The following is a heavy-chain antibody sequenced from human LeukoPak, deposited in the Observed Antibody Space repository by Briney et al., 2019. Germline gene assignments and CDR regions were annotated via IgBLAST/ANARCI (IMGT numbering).Heavy chain of an antibody. J-gene: IGHJ4*02. V-gene: IGHV3-23*01. Sequence: GGSLRLSCAASGFTFSSYAMSWVRQAPGKGLEWVSAISGSGGSTYYADSVKGRFTISRDNSKNTLYLQMNSLRAEDTAVYYCAKDYGPRIAARVPSGYFDYWGQGTLVTVSS. CDR2: ISGSGGST. CDR3: AKDYGPRIAARVPSGYFDY. CDR1: GFTFSSYA. D-gene: IGHD6-6*01.